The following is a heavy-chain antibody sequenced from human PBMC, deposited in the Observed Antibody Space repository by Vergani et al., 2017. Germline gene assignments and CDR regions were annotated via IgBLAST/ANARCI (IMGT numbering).Heavy chain of an antibody. D-gene: IGHD1-14*01. CDR1: GGTFSSYA. CDR2: IIPIFGTA. CDR3: ASWGGVGYRKTPDYFDY. Sequence: QVQLVQSGAEVKKPGSSVKVSCKASGGTFSSYAISWVRQAPGQGLGWMGRIIPIFGTANYAQKFQGRVTITADESTSTAYMELSSLRSEDTAVYYCASWGGVGYRKTPDYFDYWGQGTLVTVSS. V-gene: IGHV1-69*13. J-gene: IGHJ4*02.